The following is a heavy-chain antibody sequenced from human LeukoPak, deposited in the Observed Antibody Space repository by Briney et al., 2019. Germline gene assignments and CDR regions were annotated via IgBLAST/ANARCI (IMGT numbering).Heavy chain of an antibody. V-gene: IGHV3-53*01. CDR2: IYSGGST. D-gene: IGHD3-22*01. CDR3: TRDFQPDYDSSGYGAFDI. Sequence: PGGSLRLSCAASGFTFSSNYMSWVRQAPGKGLEWVSVIYSGGSTYYADSVKGRFTISRDNSKNTLYLQMNSLRDEDTPVSYGTRDFQPDYDSSGYGAFDIWGQGTMVTVSS. CDR1: GFTFSSNY. J-gene: IGHJ3*02.